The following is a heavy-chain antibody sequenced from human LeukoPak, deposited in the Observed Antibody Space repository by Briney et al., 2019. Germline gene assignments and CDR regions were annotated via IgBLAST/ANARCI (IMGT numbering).Heavy chain of an antibody. CDR1: GGSFSGYY. D-gene: IGHD3-22*01. J-gene: IGHJ3*02. CDR3: AREGNYYDSSGYYSGALDI. Sequence: PSETLSLTCAVYGGSFSGYYWSWIRQPPGKGLEWIGEINHSGSTNYNPSLKSRVTISVDTSKNQFSLKLSSVTAADTAVYYCAREGNYYDSSGYYSGALDIWGQGTMVTVSS. CDR2: INHSGST. V-gene: IGHV4-34*01.